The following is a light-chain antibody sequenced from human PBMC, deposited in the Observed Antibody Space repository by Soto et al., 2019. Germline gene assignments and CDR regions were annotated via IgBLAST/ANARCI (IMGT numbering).Light chain of an antibody. J-gene: IGLJ1*01. V-gene: IGLV2-14*01. CDR1: SSDVGGYNY. CDR3: SSYTSRSTTEV. Sequence: QSALTQPASVSGSPGQSITISCTGTSSDVGGYNYVSWYQQHPGKPPKLMIYEVSNRPSGVSNRFSGSKSGNTASLTISGILDEDEADYSCSSYTSRSTTEVFGTGTKVT. CDR2: EVS.